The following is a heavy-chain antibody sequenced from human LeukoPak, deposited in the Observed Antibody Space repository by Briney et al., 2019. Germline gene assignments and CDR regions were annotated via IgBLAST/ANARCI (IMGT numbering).Heavy chain of an antibody. V-gene: IGHV3-9*03. J-gene: IGHJ4*02. D-gene: IGHD4-11*01. Sequence: SGGSLRLSCAASGFTFDDYAMHWVRQAPGKGLEWVSGISWNSGSIGYADSVKGRFTISRDNAKNSLYLQMNSLRAEDMALYYCAKSQDYRGDYWGQGTLVTVSS. CDR3: AKSQDYRGDY. CDR2: ISWNSGSI. CDR1: GFTFDDYA.